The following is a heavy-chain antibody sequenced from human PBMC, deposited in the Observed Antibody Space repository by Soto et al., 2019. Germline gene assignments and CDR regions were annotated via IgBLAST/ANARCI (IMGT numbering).Heavy chain of an antibody. CDR2: ITYDGNNR. J-gene: IGHJ4*02. CDR3: AKGDGSGYSSSYFDF. V-gene: IGHV3-30*18. Sequence: GGSLRLSCAASGFTFSNYGMHWVRQVPGKGLEWVAVITYDGNNRYYADSVKGRFTISRDNAKDTLFLQMNSLRTEDTAVYFCAKGDGSGYSSSYFDFWGQGTLVTVSS. CDR1: GFTFSNYG. D-gene: IGHD3-22*01.